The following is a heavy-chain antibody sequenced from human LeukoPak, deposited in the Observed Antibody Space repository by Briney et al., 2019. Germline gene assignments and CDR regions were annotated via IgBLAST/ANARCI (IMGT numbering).Heavy chain of an antibody. D-gene: IGHD6-25*01. J-gene: IGHJ5*02. Sequence: SETLSLTCTVSGGSFSSSSYYWGWIRQPPGKGLAWIGSIYDSGSTYYNPSLKSRVTISVDTSKTQFSLMLSSVTAADTAVYYCARPSGRKGQHRLNNWFDPWGQGTLVTVSS. CDR3: ARPSGRKGQHRLNNWFDP. V-gene: IGHV4-39*01. CDR2: IYDSGST. CDR1: GGSFSSSSYY.